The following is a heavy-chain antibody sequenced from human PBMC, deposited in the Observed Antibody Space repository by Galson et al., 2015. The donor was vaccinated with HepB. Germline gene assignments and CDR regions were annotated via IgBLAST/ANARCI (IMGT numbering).Heavy chain of an antibody. D-gene: IGHD3-10*01. CDR2: IFYSGST. CDR1: GGSISSAGYY. Sequence: TLSLTCTVSGGSISSAGYYWSWIRQPPGKGLEWIGYIFYSGSTYYNPSLKSRVTISVDTSRNQFSLKLSSVTAADTAVYYCARVDYYGSGSYYNVDQWGQGTLVTVSS. V-gene: IGHV4-30-4*08. CDR3: ARVDYYGSGSYYNVDQ. J-gene: IGHJ4*02.